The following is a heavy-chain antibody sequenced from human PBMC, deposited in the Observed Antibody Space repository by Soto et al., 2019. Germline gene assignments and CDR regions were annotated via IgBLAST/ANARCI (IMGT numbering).Heavy chain of an antibody. CDR1: GYTFTSYA. D-gene: IGHD5-12*01. CDR3: ASGGYDYVTGYYYYGMDV. V-gene: IGHV1-69*06. Sequence: ASVKVSCKASGYTFTSYAMHWVRQAPGQRLEWMGGIIPIFGTANYAQKFQGRVTITADKSTSTAYMELSSLRSEDTAVYYCASGGYDYVTGYYYYGMDVWGQGTTVTVSS. J-gene: IGHJ6*02. CDR2: IIPIFGTA.